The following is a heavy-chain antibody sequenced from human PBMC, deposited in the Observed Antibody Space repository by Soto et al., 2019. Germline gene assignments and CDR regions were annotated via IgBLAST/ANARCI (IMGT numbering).Heavy chain of an antibody. CDR2: ISYDGSNK. CDR1: GFTFSSYA. V-gene: IGHV3-30-3*01. J-gene: IGHJ5*02. CDR3: AREWLVNWSDP. D-gene: IGHD3-22*01. Sequence: LRLSCAASGFTFSSYAMHWVRQAPGKGLEWVAVISYDGSNKYYADSVKGRFTISRDNSKNTLYLQMNSLRAEDTAVYYCAREWLVNWSDPWGQGTLVTVSS.